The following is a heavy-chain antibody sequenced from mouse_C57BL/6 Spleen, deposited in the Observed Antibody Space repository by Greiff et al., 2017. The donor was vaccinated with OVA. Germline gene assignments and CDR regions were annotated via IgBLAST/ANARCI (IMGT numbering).Heavy chain of an antibody. CDR1: GFTFSSYA. D-gene: IGHD1-1*01. CDR3: ARGGLRWYFDV. Sequence: EVHLVESGGGLVKPGGSLKLSCAASGFTFSSYAMSWVRQTPEKRLEWVATISDGGSYTYYPDNVKGRFTISRDNAKNNLYLQMSHLKSEDTAMYYCARGGLRWYFDVWGTGTTVTVSS. V-gene: IGHV5-4*01. J-gene: IGHJ1*03. CDR2: ISDGGSYT.